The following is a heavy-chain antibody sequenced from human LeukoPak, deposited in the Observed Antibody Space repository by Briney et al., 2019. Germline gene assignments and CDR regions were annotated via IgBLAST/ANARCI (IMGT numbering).Heavy chain of an antibody. J-gene: IGHJ4*02. D-gene: IGHD4-17*01. CDR3: ARGPATKV. CDR2: INHSGST. CDR1: GGSFSGYY. Sequence: SETLSLTCAVYGGSFSGYYWSWIRQPPGKGLEWIGEINHSGSTNYNPSLKSRVTISVDTSKNQFSLKLSSVTAADTAVYYCARGPATKVWGQGTLVTVSS. V-gene: IGHV4-34*01.